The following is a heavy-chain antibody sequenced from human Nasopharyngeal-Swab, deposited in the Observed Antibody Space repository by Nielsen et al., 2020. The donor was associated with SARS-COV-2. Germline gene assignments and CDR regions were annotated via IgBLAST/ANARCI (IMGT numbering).Heavy chain of an antibody. CDR3: AREPYYDSSGYYYSDAFDI. CDR2: ISAYNGNT. Sequence: WVRQAPGQGLEWMGWISAYNGNTNYAQKLQGRVTMTTDTSTSTAYMELRSLRSDDTAVYYCAREPYYDSSGYYYSDAFDIWSQGTMVTVSS. D-gene: IGHD3-22*01. J-gene: IGHJ3*02. V-gene: IGHV1-18*01.